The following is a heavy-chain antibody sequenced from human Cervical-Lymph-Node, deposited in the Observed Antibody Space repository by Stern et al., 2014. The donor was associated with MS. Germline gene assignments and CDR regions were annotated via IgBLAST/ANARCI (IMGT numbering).Heavy chain of an antibody. Sequence: EVQLVESGGGLVQPGRSLRLSCAASGFTFDDCAMHWVRQAPGKGLEWVSGIRWNSGRIGYADSVKGRFTISRDNAKNSLYLQMNSLRAEDTALYYCAKAWPAGEYCTSPSCYTGAFDSWGQGTLVTVSS. J-gene: IGHJ4*02. CDR2: IRWNSGRI. CDR1: GFTFDDCA. V-gene: IGHV3-9*01. CDR3: AKAWPAGEYCTSPSCYTGAFDS. D-gene: IGHD2-2*02.